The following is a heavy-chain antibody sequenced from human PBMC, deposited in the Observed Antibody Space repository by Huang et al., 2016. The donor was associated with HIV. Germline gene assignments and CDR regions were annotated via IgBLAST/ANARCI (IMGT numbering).Heavy chain of an antibody. V-gene: IGHV1-2*02. CDR3: ARAGYIDDKDGFDV. Sequence: QVQLVQSGTEVKKPGASVKVSCKVSGHTFSAYYIHWVRQAPGQGLQWMGWSNPKDGGAKYSQMVADRVKLTRDTSVTTVYMELSRLRSDDTAIYHCARAGYIDDKDGFDVWGQGTMVTVSS. CDR2: SNPKDGGA. CDR1: GHTFSAYY. J-gene: IGHJ3*01. D-gene: IGHD3-9*01.